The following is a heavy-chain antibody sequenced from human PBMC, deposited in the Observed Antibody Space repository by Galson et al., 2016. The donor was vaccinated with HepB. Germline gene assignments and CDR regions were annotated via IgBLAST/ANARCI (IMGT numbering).Heavy chain of an antibody. V-gene: IGHV1-2*02. Sequence: ASGYTLTDYYIHWVRQAPGQGLEWMGWINPNSGGTNYAQKFQGRVTMTRDTSISTAYMELSGLKSDDTAVYYCARVFTMVRGVTNTFYYYGMDVWGQGTTVTVSS. CDR3: ARVFTMVRGVTNTFYYYGMDV. CDR2: INPNSGGT. J-gene: IGHJ6*02. CDR1: GYTLTDYY. D-gene: IGHD3-10*01.